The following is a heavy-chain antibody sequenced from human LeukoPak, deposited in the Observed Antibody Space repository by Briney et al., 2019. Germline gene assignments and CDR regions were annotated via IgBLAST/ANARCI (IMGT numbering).Heavy chain of an antibody. D-gene: IGHD2-2*01. CDR1: GGSISSSSYY. CDR2: IYYSGST. J-gene: IGHJ4*02. V-gene: IGHV4-39*01. CDR3: AKGSTVVPAAYYFDY. Sequence: SETLSLTCTVSGGSISSSSYYWGWIRQPPGKGLEWIGSIYYSGSTYYNPSLKSRVTISVDTSKNQFSLKLSSVTAADTAVYYCAKGSTVVPAAYYFDYWGQGTLVTVSS.